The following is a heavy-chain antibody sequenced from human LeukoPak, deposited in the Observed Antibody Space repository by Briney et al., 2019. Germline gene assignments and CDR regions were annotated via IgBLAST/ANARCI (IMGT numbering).Heavy chain of an antibody. Sequence: ASVKVSCKVSGYTLTELSMHWVRQAPGKGLEWMGGFDPEDGETIYAQKFQGRVTMTEDTSTDTAYMELRSLRSDDTAVYYCARGGRRYYDSSGYDYWGQGTLVTVSS. CDR2: FDPEDGET. CDR3: ARGGRRYYDSSGYDY. CDR1: GYTLTELS. J-gene: IGHJ4*02. D-gene: IGHD3-22*01. V-gene: IGHV1-24*01.